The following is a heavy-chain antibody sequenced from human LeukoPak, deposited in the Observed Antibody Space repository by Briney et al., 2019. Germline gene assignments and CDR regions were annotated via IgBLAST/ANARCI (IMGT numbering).Heavy chain of an antibody. CDR3: ARGNYCSGGSCYDGAFDY. CDR2: SSGYNGNT. D-gene: IGHD2-15*01. CDR1: GYTFTSYG. V-gene: IGHV1-18*01. J-gene: IGHJ4*02. Sequence: ASVKVSCKASGYTFTSYGISWVRQAPGQGLEWMGWSSGYNGNTNYAQKLQGRVTMTTDTSTSTAYMEMRSLRSDDTAVYYCARGNYCSGGSCYDGAFDYWGQGTLVTVSS.